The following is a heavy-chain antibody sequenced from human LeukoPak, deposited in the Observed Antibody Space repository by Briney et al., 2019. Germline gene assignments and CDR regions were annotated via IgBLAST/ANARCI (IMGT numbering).Heavy chain of an antibody. CDR1: GFTFSSYG. Sequence: GGSLRLSCAASGFTFSSYGMHWVRQAPGKGLEWVAVISYDGSNKYSADSVKGRFTISRDNSKNTLYLQMNSLRAEDTAVYYCARVLSLVVSLGDYWGQGTLVTVSS. CDR2: ISYDGSNK. V-gene: IGHV3-30*03. D-gene: IGHD2-15*01. J-gene: IGHJ4*02. CDR3: ARVLSLVVSLGDY.